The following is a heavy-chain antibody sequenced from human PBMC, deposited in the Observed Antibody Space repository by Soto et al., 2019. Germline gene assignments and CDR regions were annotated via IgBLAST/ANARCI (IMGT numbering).Heavy chain of an antibody. Sequence: SLRLSCAASGFTFSSYSMNWVRQAPGKGLEWVSSISSSSSYIYYADSVKGRFTISRDNAKNSLYLQMNSLRAEDTAVYYCARAHYYDSSGYYSIFDYWGQGTLVTVSS. V-gene: IGHV3-21*01. CDR3: ARAHYYDSSGYYSIFDY. CDR1: GFTFSSYS. CDR2: ISSSSSYI. D-gene: IGHD3-22*01. J-gene: IGHJ4*02.